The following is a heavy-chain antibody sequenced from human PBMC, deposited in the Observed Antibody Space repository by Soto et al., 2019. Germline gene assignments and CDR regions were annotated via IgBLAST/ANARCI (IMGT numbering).Heavy chain of an antibody. Sequence: QVQLVQSGAEVKKPGASVKVSCKASGYTFTIYGISWVRQAPGQGLEWIGWISGYNGNTDYAQNLQDRVTLTTDASTSSVYMELRSLRSDDTAVYYCARVDSYDSSGYYGYWGQGTLITVSS. D-gene: IGHD3-22*01. CDR2: ISGYNGNT. V-gene: IGHV1-18*04. J-gene: IGHJ4*02. CDR3: ARVDSYDSSGYYGY. CDR1: GYTFTIYG.